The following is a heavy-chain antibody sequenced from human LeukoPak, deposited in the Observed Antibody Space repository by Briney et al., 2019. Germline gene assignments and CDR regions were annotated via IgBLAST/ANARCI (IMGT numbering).Heavy chain of an antibody. CDR2: INSDGSST. V-gene: IGHV3-74*01. D-gene: IGHD3-22*01. Sequence: GGSLRLSCAASGFTFSSYWMHWVRQAPGKGLVWVSRINSDGSSTSYADSVKGRSTISRDNAKNTLYLQMNSLRAEDTAVCYCARASRGYYYDSSGYSDYWGQGTLVTVSS. CDR3: ARASRGYYYDSSGYSDY. J-gene: IGHJ4*02. CDR1: GFTFSSYW.